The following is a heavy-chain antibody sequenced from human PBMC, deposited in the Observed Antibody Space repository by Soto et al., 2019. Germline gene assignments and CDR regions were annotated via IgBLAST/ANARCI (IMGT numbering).Heavy chain of an antibody. CDR1: GYAFTSYG. CDR3: AREKFLFFDP. J-gene: IGHJ5*02. D-gene: IGHD2-21*01. Sequence: ASVKVSCKASGYAFTSYGISWVRQAPGQGLEWMGIINPSGGSTSYAQKFQGRVTMTRDTSTSTVYMELSSLRSEDTAVYYCAREKFLFFDPWGQGTLVTVSS. V-gene: IGHV1-46*01. CDR2: INPSGGST.